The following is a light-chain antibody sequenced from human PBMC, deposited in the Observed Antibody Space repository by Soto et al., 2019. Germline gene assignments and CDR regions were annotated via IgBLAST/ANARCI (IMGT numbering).Light chain of an antibody. CDR2: EVT. J-gene: IGLJ2*01. V-gene: IGLV2-8*01. CDR3: SSYAGSNSVV. Sequence: QSVLTQPPSASGSPGQSVTISCTGTSSDVGGYNYVSWYQQHPGKAPKLMIYEVTKRPSGVPDRFSGSKSGITASLTVSGLQAEDEADYYFSSYAGSNSVVFGGGTKLTVL. CDR1: SSDVGGYNY.